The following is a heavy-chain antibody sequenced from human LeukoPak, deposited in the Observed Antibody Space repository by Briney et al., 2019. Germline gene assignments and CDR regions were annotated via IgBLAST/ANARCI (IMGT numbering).Heavy chain of an antibody. J-gene: IGHJ4*02. D-gene: IGHD5-24*01. CDR3: ASRPLEMATIGVY. CDR1: GFTFSSYS. Sequence: GGSLRLSCAASGFTFSSYSMNWVRQAPGKGLEWVSSISSSSSYIYYADSVKGRFTISRDNAKNSLYLQMNSLRAEDTAVYYWASRPLEMATIGVYWGQGTLVPVSS. V-gene: IGHV3-21*01. CDR2: ISSSSSYI.